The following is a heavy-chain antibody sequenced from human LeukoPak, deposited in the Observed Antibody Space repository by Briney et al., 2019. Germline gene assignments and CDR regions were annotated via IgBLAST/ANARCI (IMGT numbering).Heavy chain of an antibody. D-gene: IGHD3-3*01. CDR1: GYTYTSYG. CDR3: ARAYYDFWSGPYYMDV. J-gene: IGHJ6*03. CDR2: ISAYNGNT. V-gene: IGHV1-18*01. Sequence: GASVKVSCKASGYTYTSYGISWVRQAPGQGLEWMGWISAYNGNTNYAQKLQGRVTMTTDTSTSTAYMELRSLRSDDTAVYYCARAYYDFWSGPYYMDVWGKGTTVTVSS.